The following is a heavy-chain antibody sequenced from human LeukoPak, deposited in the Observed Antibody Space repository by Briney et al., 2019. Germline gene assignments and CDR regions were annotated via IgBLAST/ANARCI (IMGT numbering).Heavy chain of an antibody. CDR1: GYSISSGYY. J-gene: IGHJ6*03. CDR3: ARHPRVQYSSSSRDYYYYYYMDV. CDR2: IYHSGST. Sequence: SETLSLTCAVSGYSISSGYYWGWIRPPPGKGLEWIGSIYHSGSTYYNPSLKSRVTISIDTSKNQFHLKLSSVTDADTAVYYCARHPRVQYSSSSRDYYYYYYMDVWGRGTTVTVSS. V-gene: IGHV4-38-2*01. D-gene: IGHD6-6*01.